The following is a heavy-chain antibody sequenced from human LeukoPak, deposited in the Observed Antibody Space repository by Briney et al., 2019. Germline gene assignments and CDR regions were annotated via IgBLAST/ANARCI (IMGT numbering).Heavy chain of an antibody. Sequence: PGGSLRLSCAVSGFTVSGNYMSWVRQAPGKGLEWVSIMYASGTTDYVDSVKGRFTISRDNSKNTLYLQMNSLRAEDTAVYYCAGEGGPYSSTLRGCWGQGTLVTVSS. V-gene: IGHV3-53*01. J-gene: IGHJ4*02. CDR3: AGEGGPYSSTLRGC. CDR2: MYASGTT. CDR1: GFTVSGNY. D-gene: IGHD6-19*01.